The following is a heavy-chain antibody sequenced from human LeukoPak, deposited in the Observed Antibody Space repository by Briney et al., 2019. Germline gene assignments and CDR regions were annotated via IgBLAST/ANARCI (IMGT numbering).Heavy chain of an antibody. J-gene: IGHJ4*02. D-gene: IGHD4-17*01. CDR3: AKDGKMGKMTTADY. CDR2: ISWNSGSI. V-gene: IGHV3-9*01. CDR1: GFTFDDYA. Sequence: PGGSLRLSCAASGFTFDDYAMHWVRQAPGKGLEWVSGISWNSGSIGYADSVKGRFTISRDNAKNSLYLQMNSLRAEDTALYYCAKDGKMGKMTTADYWGQGTLVTVSS.